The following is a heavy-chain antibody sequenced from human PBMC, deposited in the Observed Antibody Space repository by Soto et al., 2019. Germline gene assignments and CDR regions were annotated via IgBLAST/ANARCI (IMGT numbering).Heavy chain of an antibody. CDR1: GFTFSSYP. Sequence: GGSLRLSCAASGFTFSSYPMHWVRQAPGKGLEWMALISYDGSNKYYADSVKGRFTISRDNAKNSLYLQMNSLRAEDTAVYYCARDQSGYSPFDYWGQGTLVTVSS. J-gene: IGHJ4*02. D-gene: IGHD5-12*01. V-gene: IGHV3-30-3*01. CDR2: ISYDGSNK. CDR3: ARDQSGYSPFDY.